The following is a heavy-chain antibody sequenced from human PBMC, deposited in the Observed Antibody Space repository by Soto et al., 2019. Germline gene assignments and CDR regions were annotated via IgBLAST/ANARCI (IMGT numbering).Heavy chain of an antibody. J-gene: IGHJ4*02. CDR1: GFTFSSYA. V-gene: IGHV3-23*01. D-gene: IGHD3-22*01. CDR2: FSGSGGFT. CDR3: AKARFDSSAHPDDY. Sequence: GGSLRLSCAASGFTFSSYAMSWVRQAPGKGLEWVSTFSGSGGFTYYADSVKGRFTISRDNSKNTLYLQMNSLRAEDTAVYYCAKARFDSSAHPDDYWGQGTLVTVSS.